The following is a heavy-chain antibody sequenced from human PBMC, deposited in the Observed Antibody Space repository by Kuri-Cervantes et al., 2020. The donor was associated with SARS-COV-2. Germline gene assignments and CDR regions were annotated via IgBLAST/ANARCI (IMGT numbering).Heavy chain of an antibody. Sequence: SETLSLTCTVPGCSTSSSSYYWGWIRQPPGKGLEWIGSINYSGSTDCNPSLKSRVTISVDTSKNQFSLKLSSVTAADTAVYYCASLGYSSGWDEYFQHWGQGTLVTVSS. V-gene: IGHV4-39*01. CDR2: INYSGST. D-gene: IGHD6-19*01. CDR3: ASLGYSSGWDEYFQH. J-gene: IGHJ1*01. CDR1: GCSTSSSSYY.